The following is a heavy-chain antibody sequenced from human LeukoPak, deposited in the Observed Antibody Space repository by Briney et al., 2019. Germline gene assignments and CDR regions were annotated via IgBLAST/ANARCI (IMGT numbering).Heavy chain of an antibody. J-gene: IGHJ6*02. CDR1: GYTFTSYG. Sequence: VSVKVSCKASGYTFTSYGISGVRQAPGQGLEGMGWISAENGNTNYAQKLQGRVTMTTDTSTSTAYMELRSLRSDDTAVYYCARDRLSLSSPGYYYYGMDVWGQGTTVTVSS. V-gene: IGHV1-18*01. D-gene: IGHD6-13*01. CDR2: ISAENGNT. CDR3: ARDRLSLSSPGYYYYGMDV.